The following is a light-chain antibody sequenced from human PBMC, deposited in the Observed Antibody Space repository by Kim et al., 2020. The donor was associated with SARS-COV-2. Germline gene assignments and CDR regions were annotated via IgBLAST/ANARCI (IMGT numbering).Light chain of an antibody. CDR2: FEGSGSY. Sequence: SVKVNCTRSSGHSSSMDAWHQQQPGKAPRFLMKFEGSGSYNKGSGVPARFSGSSSGADRYLTISNLQSDDEADYYCETWDSSTQVFGGGTQLTVL. CDR1: SGHSSSM. J-gene: IGLJ3*02. V-gene: IGLV4-60*03. CDR3: ETWDSSTQV.